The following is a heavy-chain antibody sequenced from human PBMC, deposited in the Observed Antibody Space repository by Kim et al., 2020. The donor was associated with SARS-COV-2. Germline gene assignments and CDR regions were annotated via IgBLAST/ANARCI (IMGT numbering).Heavy chain of an antibody. J-gene: IGHJ4*02. CDR1: GYTFTDYA. CDR2: INTNTGNP. D-gene: IGHD3-3*01. Sequence: ASVKVSCKASGYTFTDYAMNWVRQAPGQGLEWVGWINTNTGNPTYAQGFTGRFVFSLDTSVSTAYLQISSLTAEDTAVYYCARHSHSITIFGMVITPKYYSASWGQGTVVTVYS. CDR3: ARHSHSITIFGMVITPKYYSAS. V-gene: IGHV7-4-1*02.